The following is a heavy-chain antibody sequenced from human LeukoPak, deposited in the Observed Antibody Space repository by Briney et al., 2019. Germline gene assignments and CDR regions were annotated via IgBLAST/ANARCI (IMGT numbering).Heavy chain of an antibody. D-gene: IGHD3-9*01. Sequence: GGSLRLSCAASGFTFSDYYMSWIRQAPGKGLEWVSYISSSGSTIYYADSVKGRFTISRDNAKNSLYLQMNSLRAEDTAVYYCARLWSDDILTGYPLYYMDVWGKGTTVTVSS. V-gene: IGHV3-11*01. CDR3: ARLWSDDILTGYPLYYMDV. J-gene: IGHJ6*03. CDR2: ISSSGSTI. CDR1: GFTFSDYY.